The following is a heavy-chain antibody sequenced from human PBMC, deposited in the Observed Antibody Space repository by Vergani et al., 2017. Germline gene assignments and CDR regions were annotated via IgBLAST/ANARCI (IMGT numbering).Heavy chain of an antibody. D-gene: IGHD6-19*01. CDR3: STVGHIAVPDL. CDR2: IKRKIDGGRT. Sequence: EVELVESGGGFVKPGESRRLSCAVSGLNFINAWMSWVRQGPGKGLEWVGRIKRKIDGGRTDYATPVKGRFTISRGDSENTLFLQMDSLKIEDTAVYFCSTVGHIAVPDLWGQGTLVTVSS. V-gene: IGHV3-15*01. CDR1: GLNFINAW. J-gene: IGHJ4*02.